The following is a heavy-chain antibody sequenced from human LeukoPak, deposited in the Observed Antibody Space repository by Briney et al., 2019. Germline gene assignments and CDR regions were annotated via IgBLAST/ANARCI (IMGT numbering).Heavy chain of an antibody. CDR3: VKDSGSYSFDY. CDR2: IKQDGSEK. J-gene: IGHJ4*02. D-gene: IGHD1-26*01. V-gene: IGHV3-7*01. CDR1: GFTFSSYW. Sequence: GGSLRLSCAASGFTFSSYWMSWVRQAPGKGLEWVANIKQDGSEKYYVDSVKGRFTISRDNAKNTLYLQMNSLRAEDTAVYYCVKDSGSYSFDYWGQGTLVTVSS.